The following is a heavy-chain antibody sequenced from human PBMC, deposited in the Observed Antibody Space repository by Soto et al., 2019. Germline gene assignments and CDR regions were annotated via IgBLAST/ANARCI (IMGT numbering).Heavy chain of an antibody. CDR2: ISAYNGNT. CDR1: GYTFTSYG. V-gene: IGHV1-18*01. J-gene: IGHJ5*02. D-gene: IGHD3-16*01. Sequence: QVQLVQSGAEVKKPGASVKVSCKASGYTFTSYGISWVRQAPGQGLEWMGWISAYNGNTNYAQKLQGRVTMTTDTSTRTAQMEVRRVRAKDRAVCCWGRGRRVRGEVGGNWFDPWGQGTLVTVSS. CDR3: GRGRRVRGEVGGNWFDP.